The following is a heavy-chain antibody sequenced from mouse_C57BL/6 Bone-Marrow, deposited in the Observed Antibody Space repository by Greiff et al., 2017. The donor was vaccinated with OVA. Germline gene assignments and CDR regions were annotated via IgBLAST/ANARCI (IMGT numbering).Heavy chain of an antibody. D-gene: IGHD2-1*01. CDR1: GYSITSGYD. CDR2: ISYSGST. V-gene: IGHV3-1*01. CDR3: ARENYGKEWYFDV. J-gene: IGHJ1*03. Sequence: EVQLQESGPGMVKPSQSLSLTCTVTGYSITSGYDWHWIRHFPGNKLEWMGYISYSGSTNYNPSLKSRISITHDTSKNHFFLKLNSVTTEDTATYYCARENYGKEWYFDVWGTGTTVTVSS.